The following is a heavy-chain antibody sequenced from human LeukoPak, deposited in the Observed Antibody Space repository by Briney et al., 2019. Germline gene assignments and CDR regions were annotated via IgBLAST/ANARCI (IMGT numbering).Heavy chain of an antibody. J-gene: IGHJ4*02. CDR3: ARIRESGWELLIDY. V-gene: IGHV3-7*01. CDR1: GFTFSRFW. CDR2: MNEDGSEK. D-gene: IGHD3-10*01. Sequence: TGGSLRLSCAASGFTFSRFWMTWVRQAPGKGLEWVANMNEDGSEKCYADSVKGRFSISRDNAKNSLYLQMNGLRVEDTAVYFCARIRESGWELLIDYWGQGTPVTVSS.